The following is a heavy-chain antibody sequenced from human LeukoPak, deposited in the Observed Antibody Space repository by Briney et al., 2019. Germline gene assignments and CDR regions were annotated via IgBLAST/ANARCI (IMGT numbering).Heavy chain of an antibody. Sequence: ASVKVSCKASGYTFTSYGISWVRQAPGQGLEWMGWISAYNGNTNYAQKLQGRVTMTTDTSTSTAYMELRSLRSDDTAVYYCARDQTGTPWYSSSWLQDYYGMDVWGQGTTVTVSS. D-gene: IGHD6-13*01. CDR1: GYTFTSYG. CDR2: ISAYNGNT. CDR3: ARDQTGTPWYSSSWLQDYYGMDV. V-gene: IGHV1-18*01. J-gene: IGHJ6*02.